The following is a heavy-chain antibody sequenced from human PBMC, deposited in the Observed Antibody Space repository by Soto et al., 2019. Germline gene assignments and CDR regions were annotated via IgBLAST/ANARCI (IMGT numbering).Heavy chain of an antibody. CDR3: ARDVDSSSPDYYYYYGMDV. CDR2: ISSSSSYI. D-gene: IGHD6-6*01. CDR1: GFTFSSYS. Sequence: GGPLRPSCAASGFTFSSYSMNWVRQAPGKGLEWVSSISSSSSYIYYADSVKGRFTISRDSAKNSLYLQMNSLRAEDTAVYYCARDVDSSSPDYYYYYGMDVWGQGTTVTVSS. V-gene: IGHV3-21*01. J-gene: IGHJ6*02.